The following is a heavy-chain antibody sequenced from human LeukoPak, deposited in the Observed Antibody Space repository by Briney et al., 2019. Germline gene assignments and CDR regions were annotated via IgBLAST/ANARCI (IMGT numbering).Heavy chain of an antibody. CDR2: IYYSGST. CDR3: ARARWFGELMWEYYYYGMDV. Sequence: PSETLSLTCTVSGGSISSGDYYWSWIRQLPGKGLEWIGYIYYSGSTYYNPSLKSRVTISVDTSKNQFSLKLSSVTAADTAVYYCARARWFGELMWEYYYYGMDVWGQGTTVTVSS. V-gene: IGHV4-30-4*01. CDR1: GGSISSGDYY. D-gene: IGHD3-10*01. J-gene: IGHJ6*02.